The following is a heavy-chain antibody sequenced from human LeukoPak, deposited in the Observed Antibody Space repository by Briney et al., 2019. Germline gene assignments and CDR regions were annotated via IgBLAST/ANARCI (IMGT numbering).Heavy chain of an antibody. CDR2: ISAYNGNT. CDR3: ARVLVRGENWFDP. V-gene: IGHV1-18*01. D-gene: IGHD3-10*01. Sequence: ASVKVSCKASGYTFTSYGISWVRQAPGQGLEWMGWISAYNGNTNYAQKLQGRVSMTTDTSTSTAYMELRSLRSDDTALYYCARVLVRGENWFDPWGQGTLVTVSS. CDR1: GYTFTSYG. J-gene: IGHJ5*02.